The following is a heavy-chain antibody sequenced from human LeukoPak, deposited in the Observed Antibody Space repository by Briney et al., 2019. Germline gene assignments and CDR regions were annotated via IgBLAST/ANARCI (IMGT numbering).Heavy chain of an antibody. J-gene: IGHJ4*02. Sequence: SVKVSCKASGGTFSSYAISWVRQAPGQGLEWMGGIIPIFGTANYAQKFQGRVTITADESTSTAYMELSGLRSEDTAVYYCARDSGYSGYDLRCDYWGQGTLVTVSS. CDR1: GGTFSSYA. V-gene: IGHV1-69*13. D-gene: IGHD5-12*01. CDR3: ARDSGYSGYDLRCDY. CDR2: IIPIFGTA.